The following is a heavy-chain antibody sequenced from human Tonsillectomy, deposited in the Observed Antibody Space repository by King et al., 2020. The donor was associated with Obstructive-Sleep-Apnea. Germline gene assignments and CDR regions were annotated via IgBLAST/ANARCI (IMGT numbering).Heavy chain of an antibody. CDR3: ILWFGELSDL. CDR1: GFTFSSYW. J-gene: IGHJ2*01. D-gene: IGHD3-10*01. CDR2: INSDGGST. V-gene: IGHV3-74*02. Sequence: VQLVESGGGLVQPGGSLRLSCAASGFTFSSYWMHWVRQAPGKGLVWVSRINSDGGSTSYADSVQGRFTISRDNAKNTLYLQMNSLSAEDTAVYYCILWFGELSDLWGRGTLVTVSS.